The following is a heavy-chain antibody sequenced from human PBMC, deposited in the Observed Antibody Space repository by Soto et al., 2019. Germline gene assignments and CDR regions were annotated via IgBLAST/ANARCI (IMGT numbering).Heavy chain of an antibody. Sequence: PSETLSLTCDVSGVSISSSHWWCWLRQPPGKGLEWIGEVYHSGSANYNPSLKSRVSMSVDKSKNQFSLRLTSVTAADTALYFCARIAVVPSALDPWGQGXLVTVYS. V-gene: IGHV4-4*02. J-gene: IGHJ5*02. D-gene: IGHD2-2*01. CDR2: VYHSGSA. CDR1: GVSISSSHW. CDR3: ARIAVVPSALDP.